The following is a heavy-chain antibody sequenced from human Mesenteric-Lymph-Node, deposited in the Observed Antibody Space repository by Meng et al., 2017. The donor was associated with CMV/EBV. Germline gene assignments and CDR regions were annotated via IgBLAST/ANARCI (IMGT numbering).Heavy chain of an antibody. CDR3: ARGIGGWFDP. V-gene: IGHV4-34*01. Sequence: FSGDGGCFSGVYWSWSRQPPEKGLEWIGKINHSGSTNYIPSLKSRVTISVDTSKKQFSLKLSSVTAADTALYYCARGIGGWFDPWGQGTLVTVSS. CDR2: INHSGST. J-gene: IGHJ5*02. D-gene: IGHD3-16*01. CDR1: GGCFSGVY.